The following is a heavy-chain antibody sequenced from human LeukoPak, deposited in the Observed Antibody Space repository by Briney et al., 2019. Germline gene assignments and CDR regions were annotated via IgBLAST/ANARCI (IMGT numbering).Heavy chain of an antibody. CDR1: GFAFGSYT. D-gene: IGHD3-22*01. J-gene: IGHJ4*02. CDR2: ISISGSTR. V-gene: IGHV3-48*02. Sequence: HSGGSLRLSCAASGFAFGSYTMNWVRQAPGKGLECLSYISISGSTRYYADSVKGRFTVSRDNARKSMYLQMTSLRDEDTAVYYCARDGYFYDSAGSYYVADYWGQGTLVTVSS. CDR3: ARDGYFYDSAGSYYVADY.